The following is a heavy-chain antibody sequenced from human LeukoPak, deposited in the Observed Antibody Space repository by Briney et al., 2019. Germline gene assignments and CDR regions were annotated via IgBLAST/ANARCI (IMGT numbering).Heavy chain of an antibody. D-gene: IGHD6-19*01. CDR3: ARVGYSSGWYFDL. CDR1: GGSISSYY. CDR2: IYTSGST. V-gene: IGHV4-4*07. J-gene: IGHJ2*01. Sequence: PSETLSLTCTVSGGSISSYYWSWIRQPAGKGLEWIGRIYTSGSTNYNPSLKSRVTMSADTSKNQFSLKLSSVTAADTAVYYCARVGYSSGWYFDLWGRGTLVTVSS.